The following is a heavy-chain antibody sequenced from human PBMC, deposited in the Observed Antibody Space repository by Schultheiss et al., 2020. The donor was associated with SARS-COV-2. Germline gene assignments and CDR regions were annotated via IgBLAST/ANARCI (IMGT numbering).Heavy chain of an antibody. V-gene: IGHV3-30*03. Sequence: GGSLRLSCAASGFTFSSYWMSWVRQAPGKGLEWVAVISYDGSNKYYADSVKGRFTISRDNAKNSLYLQMNSLRAEDTAVYYCARDGAATRDAFDIWGQGTMVTVSS. CDR2: ISYDGSNK. CDR3: ARDGAATRDAFDI. CDR1: GFTFSSYW. J-gene: IGHJ3*02. D-gene: IGHD2-15*01.